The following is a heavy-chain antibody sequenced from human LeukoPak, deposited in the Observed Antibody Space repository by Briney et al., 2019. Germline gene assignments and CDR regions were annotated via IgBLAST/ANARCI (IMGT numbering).Heavy chain of an antibody. CDR3: ARGGSYLSAFDI. J-gene: IGHJ3*02. V-gene: IGHV3-7*04. CDR2: IREDGTEK. Sequence: PGGSLRLSCTASGFTFSGAWMTWVRQAPGKGLEWVANIREDGTEKNYVDSVKGRFTISRDNAKNSLFLQMNSLRAEDTAVYYCARGGSYLSAFDIWGQGTMVTVSS. D-gene: IGHD1-26*01. CDR1: GFTFSGAW.